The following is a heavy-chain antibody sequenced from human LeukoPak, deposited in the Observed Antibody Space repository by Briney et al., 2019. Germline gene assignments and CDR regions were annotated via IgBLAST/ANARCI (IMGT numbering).Heavy chain of an antibody. CDR2: SRNKANSYTT. J-gene: IGHJ4*02. CDR1: GFTFSDHY. V-gene: IGHV3-72*01. D-gene: IGHD6-19*01. CDR3: ARAYTSGWYSPGY. Sequence: PGGSLRLSCAASGFTFSDHYMDWVRQAPGKGLEWVGRSRNKANSYTTDYAASVKGRFTISRDDSKNLLYLQMNSLKTEDTAVYYCARAYTSGWYSPGYWGQGTLVTVSS.